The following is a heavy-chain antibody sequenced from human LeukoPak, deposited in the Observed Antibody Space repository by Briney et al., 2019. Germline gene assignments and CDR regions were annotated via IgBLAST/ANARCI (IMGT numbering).Heavy chain of an antibody. CDR1: GGSISSGAFY. D-gene: IGHD6-6*01. V-gene: IGHV4-31*03. CDR3: AGSYRSASISNGMDV. Sequence: PSETLSLTCTVSGGSISSGAFYWRWIRQHPGKGLEWIGYTYYSGSTYYNPSLRSRVTISVDTSKNQFSLKLSSVTAADTAVYYCAGSYRSASISNGMDVWGQGTTVTVSS. CDR2: TYYSGST. J-gene: IGHJ6*02.